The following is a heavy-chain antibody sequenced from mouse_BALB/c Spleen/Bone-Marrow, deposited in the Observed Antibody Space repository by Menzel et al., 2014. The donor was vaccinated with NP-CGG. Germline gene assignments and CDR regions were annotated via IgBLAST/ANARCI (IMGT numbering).Heavy chain of an antibody. D-gene: IGHD2-4*01. V-gene: IGHV1-7*01. CDR3: ARDDYDAIAY. Sequence: QVQLQQPGAELAKPGASVKMSCKASGCTFTSYWMHWVKQRPGQGLEWIGYINPSTGYTEYNQKFKDKATLTAVKSSTTAYMQLRSLTSEDSAVYYCARDDYDAIAYWGQGTLVTVSA. CDR2: INPSTGYT. J-gene: IGHJ3*01. CDR1: GCTFTSYW.